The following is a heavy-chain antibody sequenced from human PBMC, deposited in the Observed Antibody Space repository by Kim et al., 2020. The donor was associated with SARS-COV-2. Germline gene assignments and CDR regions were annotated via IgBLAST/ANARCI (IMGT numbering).Heavy chain of an antibody. CDR1: GGTFTNFP. V-gene: IGHV1-69*06. CDR3: ATLFRAGSLPFDQ. CDR2: ITPIIGTP. D-gene: IGHD6-13*01. J-gene: IGHJ4*02. Sequence: SVKVSCKASGGTFTNFPVSWIRQAPGRGLEWMGGITPIIGTPNYPQQFQGRVSITADNSADIVYMDLVSLTSEDTALYYCATLFRAGSLPFDQWGQGTLVTVSS.